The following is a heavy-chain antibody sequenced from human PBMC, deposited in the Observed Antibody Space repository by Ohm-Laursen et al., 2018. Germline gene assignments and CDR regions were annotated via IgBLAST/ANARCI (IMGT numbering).Heavy chain of an antibody. CDR1: GNTFTSYD. CDR3: AKDHIAVAGWFDP. CDR2: MNPNSGNT. D-gene: IGHD6-19*01. J-gene: IGHJ5*02. V-gene: IGHV1-8*01. Sequence: ASVKVSCKASGNTFTSYDINWVRQATGQGPEWMGWMNPNSGNTGYAQKFQGRVTMTRNTSISTAYMEMSNLRSEDTAVYYCAKDHIAVAGWFDPWGRGTLVTVSS.